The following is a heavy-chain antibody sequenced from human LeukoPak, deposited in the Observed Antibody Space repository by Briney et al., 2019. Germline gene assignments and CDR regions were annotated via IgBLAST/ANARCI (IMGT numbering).Heavy chain of an antibody. V-gene: IGHV4-30-4*08. CDR1: GGSFSSGDYY. Sequence: SETLSLTCTVSGGSFSSGDYYWSWIRQPPGKGLEWIGYIYYSGSTYYNPSLKSRVTISVDTSKNQFSLKLSSVTAADTAVYYCARDSPYSGSYYFDYWGQGTLVTVSS. J-gene: IGHJ4*02. CDR2: IYYSGST. D-gene: IGHD1-26*01. CDR3: ARDSPYSGSYYFDY.